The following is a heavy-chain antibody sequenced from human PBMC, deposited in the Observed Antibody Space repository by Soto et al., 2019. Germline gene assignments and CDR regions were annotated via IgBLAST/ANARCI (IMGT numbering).Heavy chain of an antibody. CDR1: GGSISSYY. Sequence: PSETLSLTCTVSGGSISSYYWSWIRQPPGKGLEWIGYIYYSGSTNYNPSLKSRVTISVDTSKNQFSLKLSSVTAADTAVYYCERAHNYYDSSGEFGYWGQGTLVTVSS. J-gene: IGHJ4*02. V-gene: IGHV4-59*01. CDR2: IYYSGST. CDR3: ERAHNYYDSSGEFGY. D-gene: IGHD3-22*01.